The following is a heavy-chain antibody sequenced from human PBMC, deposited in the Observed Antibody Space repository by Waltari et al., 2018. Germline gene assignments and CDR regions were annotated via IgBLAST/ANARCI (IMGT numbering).Heavy chain of an antibody. CDR3: ARDLPIVVVPARYDY. J-gene: IGHJ4*02. CDR1: GYTFTGYY. CDR2: INPNSGGT. V-gene: IGHV1-2*06. D-gene: IGHD2-2*01. Sequence: QVQLVQSGAEVKKPGASVKVSCKASGYTFTGYYMPWVRQAPGQGLEWMGRINPNSGGTNYAQKFQGRVTMTRDTSISTAYMELSRLRSDDTAVYYCARDLPIVVVPARYDYWGQGTLVTVSS.